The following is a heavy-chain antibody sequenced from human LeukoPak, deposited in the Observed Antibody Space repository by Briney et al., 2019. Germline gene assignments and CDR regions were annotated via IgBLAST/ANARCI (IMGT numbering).Heavy chain of an antibody. CDR2: INPSGGST. CDR3: ARDPSAYDLAASGYYYYYMDV. Sequence: ASVKVSCKASGYTFTSYYMHWVRQALGQGLEWMGIINPSGGSTSYAQKFQGRVTMTRDTSTSTVYMELSSLRSEDTAVYYCARDPSAYDLAASGYYYYYMDVWGKGTTVIVSS. D-gene: IGHD3-3*01. J-gene: IGHJ6*03. V-gene: IGHV1-46*01. CDR1: GYTFTSYY.